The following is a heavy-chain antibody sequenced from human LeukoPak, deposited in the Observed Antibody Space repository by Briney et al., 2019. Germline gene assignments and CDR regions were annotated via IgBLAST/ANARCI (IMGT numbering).Heavy chain of an antibody. V-gene: IGHV3-74*01. CDR1: GFTFSSYW. Sequence: GGSLRLSCAASGFTFSSYWMHWVRQAPGKGLVWVSRINSDGSSTSYADSVKGRFTISRDNAKNTLYLQMNSLRAEDTAIYYCARDSRITMIMGYEDYWGQGTLVTVSS. J-gene: IGHJ4*02. CDR2: INSDGSST. D-gene: IGHD3-22*01. CDR3: ARDSRITMIMGYEDY.